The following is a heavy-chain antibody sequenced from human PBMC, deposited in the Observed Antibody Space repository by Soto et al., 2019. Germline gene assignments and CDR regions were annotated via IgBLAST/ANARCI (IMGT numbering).Heavy chain of an antibody. CDR1: GDSVSSNSAA. CDR3: ERGRSRGCFFDS. CDR2: TYYRSQWYN. Sequence: SQTLSVTCAISGDSVSSNSAAWNWIRQSQSRGLEWLGRTYYRSQWYNEYAVSVKSRMTINPDTSENQFSLQLNSVTPEDTAVYYCERGRSRGCFFDSGGQGTLVTVSS. V-gene: IGHV6-1*01. J-gene: IGHJ4*02. D-gene: IGHD6-19*01.